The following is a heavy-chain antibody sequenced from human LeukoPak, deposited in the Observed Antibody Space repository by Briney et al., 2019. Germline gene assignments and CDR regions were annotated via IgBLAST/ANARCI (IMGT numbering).Heavy chain of an antibody. J-gene: IGHJ4*02. D-gene: IGHD6-19*01. CDR2: ISAYNGNT. Sequence: ASVEVSCKASGYTFTSYGISWVRQAPGQGLEWMGWISAYNGNTNYAQKLQGRVTMTTDTSTSTAYMELRSLRSDDTAVYYCARDLEAPGYSSGWPFDYWGQGTLVTVSS. CDR1: GYTFTSYG. V-gene: IGHV1-18*01. CDR3: ARDLEAPGYSSGWPFDY.